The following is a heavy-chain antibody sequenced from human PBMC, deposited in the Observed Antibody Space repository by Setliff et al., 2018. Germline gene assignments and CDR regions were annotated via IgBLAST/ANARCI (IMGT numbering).Heavy chain of an antibody. CDR1: GDSISSRPFY. V-gene: IGHV4-61*09. CDR3: ARMTGFQYIDV. Sequence: SETLSLTCTVSGDSISSRPFYWGWFRQPAGKELEWIGQIYTSWSTIYNPSLKSRVTILLDTSKNQFSLTLTSVTAAGTAVYYCARMTGFQYIDVWGKGTTVTV. D-gene: IGHD3-3*01. CDR2: IYTSWST. J-gene: IGHJ6*03.